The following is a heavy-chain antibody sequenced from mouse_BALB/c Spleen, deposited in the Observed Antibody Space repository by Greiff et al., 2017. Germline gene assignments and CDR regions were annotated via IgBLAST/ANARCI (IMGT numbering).Heavy chain of an antibody. CDR1: GYTFTSYW. CDR2: INPSTGYT. J-gene: IGHJ4*01. V-gene: IGHV1-7*01. CDR3: AREGLEGPMDY. Sequence: QVQLKQSGAELAKPGASVKMSCKASGYTFTSYWMHWVKQRPGQGLEWIGYINPSTGYTEYNQKFKDKATLTADKSSSTAYMQLSSLTSEDSAVYYCAREGLEGPMDYWGQGTSVTVSS.